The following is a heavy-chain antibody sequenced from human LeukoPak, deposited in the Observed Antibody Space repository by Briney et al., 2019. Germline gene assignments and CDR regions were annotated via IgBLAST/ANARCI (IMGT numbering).Heavy chain of an antibody. J-gene: IGHJ4*02. V-gene: IGHV3-9*01. CDR1: GFTFDDYA. CDR2: ISWNSGSI. Sequence: GGSLRLSCAASGFTFDDYAMHWVRQAPGKGLEWVSGISWNSGSIGYADSVKGRFTISRDNAKNSLYLQMNSLRAEDTALYYCATGITGGCYSFDYWGQGTLVTVSS. D-gene: IGHD2-8*02. CDR3: ATGITGGCYSFDY.